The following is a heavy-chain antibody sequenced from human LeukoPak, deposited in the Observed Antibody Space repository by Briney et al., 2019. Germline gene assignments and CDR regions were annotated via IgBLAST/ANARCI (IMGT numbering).Heavy chain of an antibody. V-gene: IGHV3-53*01. CDR3: ARDQVPIAGTGIDY. Sequence: GGSLRLSCAASGFTVSSNYMSWVRQAPGKGLEWVSVIYSGGSTYYADSVKGRFTISRDNSKNTLYLQMNSLRAEDTAVYYCARDQVPIAGTGIDYWGQGTLVTVSS. D-gene: IGHD6-13*01. CDR2: IYSGGST. J-gene: IGHJ4*02. CDR1: GFTVSSNY.